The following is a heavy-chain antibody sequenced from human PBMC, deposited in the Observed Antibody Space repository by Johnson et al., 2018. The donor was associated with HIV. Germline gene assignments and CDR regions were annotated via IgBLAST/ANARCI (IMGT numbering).Heavy chain of an antibody. J-gene: IGHJ3*02. CDR1: RFTFSSYA. Sequence: QVQLVESGGGVVQPGRSLRLSCAASRFTFSSYAMHWVRQAPGKGLEWVAVISYDGSNKYYADSVKGRFTISRDNSKNTLYLQMNSLRAEDTAVYYCARGYGGNYDAFDIWGQGTMVTVSS. CDR2: ISYDGSNK. V-gene: IGHV3-30*04. D-gene: IGHD4-23*01. CDR3: ARGYGGNYDAFDI.